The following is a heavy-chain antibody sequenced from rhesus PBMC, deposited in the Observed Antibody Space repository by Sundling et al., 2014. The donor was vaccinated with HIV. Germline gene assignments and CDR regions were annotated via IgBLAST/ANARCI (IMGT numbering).Heavy chain of an antibody. CDR2: VYGSGGST. CDR1: GGSISGDYG. D-gene: IGHD6-13*01. J-gene: IGHJ4*01. CDR3: ARDHPTSWSFDY. V-gene: IGHV4-106*01. Sequence: QVQLQESGPGLLKPSETLSLTCAVSGGSISGDYGWGWIRQPPGKGLEWVGSVYGSGGSTYYNPSLKSRVTISRDTSKNQFSLKLSSVTAAGTAVYYCARDHPTSWSFDYWGQGVLVTVSS.